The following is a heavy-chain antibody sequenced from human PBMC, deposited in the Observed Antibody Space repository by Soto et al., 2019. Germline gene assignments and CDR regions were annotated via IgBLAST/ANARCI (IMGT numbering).Heavy chain of an antibody. CDR1: GFTFTSYA. V-gene: IGHV3-23*01. Sequence: PGGSLRLSCAASGFTFTSYAMSGARQAPGKGLEWVSAISGSGGSTYYADSVKGRFTISRDNSKDTLYLQMNSLRAEDTAVYYCASVRQEEDAFDIWGQGTMVTVSS. J-gene: IGHJ3*02. CDR3: ASVRQEEDAFDI. D-gene: IGHD2-8*01. CDR2: ISGSGGST.